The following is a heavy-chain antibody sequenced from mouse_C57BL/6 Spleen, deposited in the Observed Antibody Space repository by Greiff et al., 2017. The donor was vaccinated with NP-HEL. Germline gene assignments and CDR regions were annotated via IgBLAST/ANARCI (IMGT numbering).Heavy chain of an antibody. Sequence: QVQLQQSGAELVRPGTSVKLSCKASGYTFTSYWMHWVKQRPGQGLEWIGVIDPSDSYTNYNQKFKGKATLTVDTSSSTAYMQLSSLTSEDSAVYYCARKGIYYGNYEYFEVWGTGTTVTVSS. J-gene: IGHJ1*03. CDR2: IDPSDSYT. V-gene: IGHV1-59*01. CDR1: GYTFTSYW. D-gene: IGHD2-1*01. CDR3: ARKGIYYGNYEYFEV.